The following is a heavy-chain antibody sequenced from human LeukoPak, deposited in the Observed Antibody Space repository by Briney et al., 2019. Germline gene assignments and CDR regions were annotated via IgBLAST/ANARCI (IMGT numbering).Heavy chain of an antibody. V-gene: IGHV4-39*01. J-gene: IGHJ4*02. D-gene: IGHD2-2*02. CDR1: GASIYTSSSY. CDR2: VYYTGST. CDR3: TTSRTNDCSSPSCYTDY. Sequence: PETLSLTCTVSGASIYTSSSYWGWIRQPPGKGLEWIASVYYTGSTYYSPSLKSRATISVDTSKNQFSLELNSVTAADTAVYYCTTSRTNDCSSPSCYTDYWGQGTLVTVSS.